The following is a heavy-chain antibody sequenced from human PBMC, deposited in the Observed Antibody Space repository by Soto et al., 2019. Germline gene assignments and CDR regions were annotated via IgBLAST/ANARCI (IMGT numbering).Heavy chain of an antibody. D-gene: IGHD6-6*01. CDR1: GFTFSSYA. Sequence: EVQLLESGGGLVQPGGSLRLSCAASGFTFSSYAMSWVRQAPGKGLAWVSGISGSGVSTYYADSVQGRFTISRDNSKSTLYLQMNSLRAEDTAVYYCAKDRERIATRSIDYWGQGTLVTVSS. CDR3: AKDRERIATRSIDY. V-gene: IGHV3-23*01. J-gene: IGHJ4*02. CDR2: ISGSGVST.